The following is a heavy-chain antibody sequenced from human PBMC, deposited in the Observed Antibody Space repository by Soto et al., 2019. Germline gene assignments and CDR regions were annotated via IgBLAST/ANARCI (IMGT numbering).Heavy chain of an antibody. V-gene: IGHV3-23*01. D-gene: IGHD6-19*01. CDR2: ISGSGGTT. Sequence: GSLRLSCAASGFTFSSYWMSWVRQAPGKGLEWVSAISGSGGTTYYADSVKGRFTISRDNSKNTLYLQMNSLRAEDTAVYYCAKDKIAVAVYIDSWGEEPLVTVP. CDR3: AKDKIAVAVYIDS. J-gene: IGHJ4*02. CDR1: GFTFSSYW.